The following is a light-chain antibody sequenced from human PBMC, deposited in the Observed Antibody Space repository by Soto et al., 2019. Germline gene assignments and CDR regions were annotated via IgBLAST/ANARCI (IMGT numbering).Light chain of an antibody. J-gene: IGKJ5*01. CDR1: EDISTW. Sequence: DSRMTQSPSSVFSSVGDRVTITCRSSEDISTWLAWYQQKPGKAPKLLIYAASSLQSGVPSRFSGSGSGTDFTLTISSLQPEDFATYYCQHADSFPLITFGQGTRLEIK. CDR3: QHADSFPLIT. V-gene: IGKV1-12*01. CDR2: AAS.